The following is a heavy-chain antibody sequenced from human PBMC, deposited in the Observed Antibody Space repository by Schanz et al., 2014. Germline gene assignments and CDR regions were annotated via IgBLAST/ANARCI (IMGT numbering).Heavy chain of an antibody. V-gene: IGHV3-23*04. CDR1: RLNFNNAW. CDR3: ARDGGRDGYNLAFDV. D-gene: IGHD5-12*01. J-gene: IGHJ3*01. CDR2: ISGSGGDT. Sequence: EVQLVESGGGLVQPGGSLRLSCAASRLNFNNAWMHWVRQAPGKGLEWVSGISGSGGDTYYVDSVKGRFIISRDSSKNTLFLQMNSLRAEDTAVYFCARDGGRDGYNLAFDVWGQGTLVTVSS.